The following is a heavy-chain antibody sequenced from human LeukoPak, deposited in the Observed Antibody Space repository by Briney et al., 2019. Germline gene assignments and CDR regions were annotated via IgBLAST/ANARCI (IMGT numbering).Heavy chain of an antibody. CDR2: FDPEDGQT. D-gene: IGHD1-26*01. J-gene: IGHJ4*02. Sequence: ASVKVSCKVSGYTLTELSMHWVRQAPGKGLEWMGGFDPEDGQTIYAQKFQGRVTMTEDTSTDTAYMELSSLRSEDTAVYYCATGFPTSYTYFDYWGQGTLVTVSS. CDR1: GYTLTELS. CDR3: ATGFPTSYTYFDY. V-gene: IGHV1-24*01.